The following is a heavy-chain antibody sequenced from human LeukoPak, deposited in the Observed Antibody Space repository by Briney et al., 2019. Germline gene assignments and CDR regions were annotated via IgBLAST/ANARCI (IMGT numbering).Heavy chain of an antibody. D-gene: IGHD1-26*01. V-gene: IGHV1-18*01. J-gene: IGHJ4*02. CDR3: ARVIVGATTADY. CDR1: GYTFTSYG. Sequence: ASVKVSCKASGYTFTSYGISWVRQAPGQALEWMGWISAYNGNTNHAQKLQGRVTMTTDTSTSTAYMELRSLRSDDTAVYYCARVIVGATTADYWGQGTLVTVFS. CDR2: ISAYNGNT.